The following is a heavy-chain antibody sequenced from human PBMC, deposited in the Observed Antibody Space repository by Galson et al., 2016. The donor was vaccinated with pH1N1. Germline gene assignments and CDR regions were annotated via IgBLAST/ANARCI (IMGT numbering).Heavy chain of an antibody. Sequence: TLSLTCTVSGGSISSGDFYWSWLRQPPGKGLEWIGYIHYSGSTYYNPSLKSRVTISIDSSKNQFSLTRSSVTAAATAVYYCARVGHGDYVDWFYPWGQGTLVTVSS. CDR3: ARVGHGDYVDWFYP. CDR2: IHYSGST. V-gene: IGHV4-30-4*01. CDR1: GGSISSGDFY. J-gene: IGHJ5*02. D-gene: IGHD4-17*01.